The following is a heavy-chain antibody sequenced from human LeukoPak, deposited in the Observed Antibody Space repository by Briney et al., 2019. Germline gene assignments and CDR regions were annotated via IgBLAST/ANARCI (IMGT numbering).Heavy chain of an antibody. D-gene: IGHD3-10*01. Sequence: GASVKVSCKASGYTFTSYGISWVRQAPGQGLEWMGWISAYNGNTNYAQKLQGRVTMTTDTSTSTAYMVLRSLRSDDTAVYYSASFNQGSGSYLFDYWGQGTLVTVSS. CDR1: GYTFTSYG. J-gene: IGHJ4*02. CDR3: ASFNQGSGSYLFDY. CDR2: ISAYNGNT. V-gene: IGHV1-18*01.